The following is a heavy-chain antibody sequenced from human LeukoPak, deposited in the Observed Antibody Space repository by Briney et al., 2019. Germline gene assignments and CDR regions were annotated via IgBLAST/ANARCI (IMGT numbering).Heavy chain of an antibody. Sequence: ASVKVSCTASGYTFTGYYMRWVRQAPGQGLEWMGWINPNSGGTNYAQKFQGWVTMTRDTSIRTAYMELSRLRSDDTAVYYCARGALGYYYYYGMDVWGKGTTVTVSS. CDR2: INPNSGGT. CDR3: ARGALGYYYYYGMDV. V-gene: IGHV1-2*04. CDR1: GYTFTGYY. J-gene: IGHJ6*04.